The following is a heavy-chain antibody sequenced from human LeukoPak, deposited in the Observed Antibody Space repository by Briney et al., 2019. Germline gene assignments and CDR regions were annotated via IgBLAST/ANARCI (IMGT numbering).Heavy chain of an antibody. V-gene: IGHV1-69*13. CDR1: GYTFTINH. CDR3: ARGTTVVNYYFDY. Sequence: ASVKVSCKASGYTFTINHIHWVRQAPGQGLEWMGGIIPIFGTANYAQKFQGRVTITADESTSTAYMELSSLRSEDTAVYYCARGTTVVNYYFDYWGQGTLVTVSS. CDR2: IIPIFGTA. D-gene: IGHD4-23*01. J-gene: IGHJ4*02.